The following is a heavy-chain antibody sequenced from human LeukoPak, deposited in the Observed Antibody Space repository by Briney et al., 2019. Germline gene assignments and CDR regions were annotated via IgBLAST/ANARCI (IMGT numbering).Heavy chain of an antibody. Sequence: VGSLRLSCAPSGFAFSGSAMDGGRQASGKGVGWVGRIRSKANSYTTAYAASVEGRFNMSREDSKNPAYLQTNSLKTEDTAVYYCTTPYYDVFPGYYGYWGQGTLVTVSS. CDR1: GFAFSGSA. CDR3: TTPYYDVFPGYYGY. D-gene: IGHD3-9*01. J-gene: IGHJ4*02. V-gene: IGHV3-73*01. CDR2: IRSKANSYTT.